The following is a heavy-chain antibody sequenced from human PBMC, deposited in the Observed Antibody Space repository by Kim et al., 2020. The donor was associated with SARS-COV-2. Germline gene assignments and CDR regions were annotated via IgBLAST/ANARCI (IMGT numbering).Heavy chain of an antibody. J-gene: IGHJ3*02. Sequence: SVKGRFTISRDNSKNTLYLQMNSLRAEDTAVYYCAKYGYDFWSGIDAFDIWGQGTMVTVSS. D-gene: IGHD3-3*01. V-gene: IGHV3-30*02. CDR3: AKYGYDFWSGIDAFDI.